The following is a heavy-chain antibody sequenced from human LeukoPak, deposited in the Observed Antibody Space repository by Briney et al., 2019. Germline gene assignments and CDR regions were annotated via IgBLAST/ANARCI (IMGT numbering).Heavy chain of an antibody. CDR2: IYPGDSDT. V-gene: IGHV5-51*01. J-gene: IGHJ4*02. CDR1: GYTFSSYW. D-gene: IGHD6-19*01. CDR3: ARSSSGWYMRGLDY. Sequence: GESLNISCKGSGYTFSSYWIGWVRQMPGKGLEWMGIIYPGDSDTRYSPSFHGQVTISADKSISTAYLQWSSLKAADTAMYYCARSSSGWYMRGLDYWGQGTLVTVSS.